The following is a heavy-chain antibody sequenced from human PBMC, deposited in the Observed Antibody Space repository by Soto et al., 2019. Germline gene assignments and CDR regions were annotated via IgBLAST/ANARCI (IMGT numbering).Heavy chain of an antibody. CDR3: ARARVAESDPGDY. CDR2: ISDSGGKT. Sequence: EVQLLESGGGLVQPGGSLRLSCAASGFTFSDYSMTWVRQAPGKGLEWVASISDSGGKTSYADSVKGRFTISRDNSNNPLFLQLSSLRTGDAALYYCARARVAESDPGDYWGQGALVTVSS. CDR1: GFTFSDYS. V-gene: IGHV3-23*01. J-gene: IGHJ4*02.